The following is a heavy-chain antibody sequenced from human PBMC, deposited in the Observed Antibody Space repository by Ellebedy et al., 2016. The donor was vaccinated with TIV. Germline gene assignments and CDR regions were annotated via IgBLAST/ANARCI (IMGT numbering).Heavy chain of an antibody. CDR2: ISGTGSSTT. V-gene: IGHV3-23*01. CDR3: VRKADISGWHPLDP. CDR1: GFTFSSYA. Sequence: GESLKIPCVASGFTFSSYAMSWVRQAPGKGLDWVSAISGTGSSTTHYADSVKGRFTISRDNSKNTLYLQMNSLRAEDMAIYYCVRKADISGWHPLDPWGQGTLVTVSS. D-gene: IGHD6-19*01. J-gene: IGHJ5*02.